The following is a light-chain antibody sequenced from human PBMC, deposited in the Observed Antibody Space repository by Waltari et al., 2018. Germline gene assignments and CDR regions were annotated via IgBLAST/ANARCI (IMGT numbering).Light chain of an antibody. CDR2: ENH. CDR1: SSTVGKNF. J-gene: IGLJ3*02. CDR3: GTWDSSLSAWV. Sequence: QSVLTQSPSVSAAPGQTVPIYSPGSSSTVGKNFLSLYQQIPGPAPKLVSYENHKRPSGIPDRFSGSKSGTSATLAIAGLQTGDEADYYCGTWDSSLSAWVFGGGTKLTVL. V-gene: IGLV1-51*02.